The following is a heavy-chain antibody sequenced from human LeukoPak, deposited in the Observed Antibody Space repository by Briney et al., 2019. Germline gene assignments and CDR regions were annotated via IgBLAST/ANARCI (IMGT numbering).Heavy chain of an antibody. CDR3: ARDPAQYYFDY. CDR1: GGSISSYY. CDR2: IYYSGST. J-gene: IGHJ4*02. V-gene: IGHV4-59*01. Sequence: SETLSLTCTVSGGSISSYYWSWIRQPPGKGLEWIGYIYYSGSTNYNPSLKSRVTISVDASKSQFSLKLSSVTAADTAVYYCARDPAQYYFDYWGQGTLVTVSS.